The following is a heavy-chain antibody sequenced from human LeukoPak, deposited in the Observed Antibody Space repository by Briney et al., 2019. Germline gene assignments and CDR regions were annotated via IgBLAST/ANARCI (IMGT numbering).Heavy chain of an antibody. D-gene: IGHD5-18*01. CDR1: GGSISSGDYY. CDR2: IYYSGST. CDR3: ARDGGYSYGVFDY. V-gene: IGHV4-30-4*01. J-gene: IGHJ4*02. Sequence: SQTLSLTCIVSGGSISSGDYYWSWIRQPPGKGLEWIGYIYYSGSTYYNPSLKSRVTISVDTSKNQFSLKLSSVTAADTAVYYCARDGGYSYGVFDYWGQGTLVTVSS.